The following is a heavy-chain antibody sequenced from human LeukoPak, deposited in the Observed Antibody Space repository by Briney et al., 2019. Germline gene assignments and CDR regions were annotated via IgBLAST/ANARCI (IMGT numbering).Heavy chain of an antibody. Sequence: GGSLRLSCAASGFTFSSYSMNWVRQAPGKGLEWVSSISSSSSYIYYADSVKGRFTISRDNSKNTLYLQMNSLRAEDTAVYYCAKDLVKYYYDSSVDYWGQGTLVTVSS. CDR2: ISSSSSYI. D-gene: IGHD3-22*01. J-gene: IGHJ4*02. CDR3: AKDLVKYYYDSSVDY. V-gene: IGHV3-21*01. CDR1: GFTFSSYS.